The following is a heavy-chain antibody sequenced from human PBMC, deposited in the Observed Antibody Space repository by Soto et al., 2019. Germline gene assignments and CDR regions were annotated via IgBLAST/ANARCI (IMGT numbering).Heavy chain of an antibody. CDR1: GFPFGAYS. V-gene: IGHV3-48*02. CDR3: ARDRIMYAKVPQTFDS. J-gene: IGHJ4*02. CDR2: ISSSGSTI. Sequence: QLVESGGGLIQPGGSLRLSCAASGFPFGAYSMNWVRQAPGKGLEWISYISSSGSTIYYEDSVKGRFTISRDRAKTSLYLHTSSMRDQDTAVYYCARDRIMYAKVPQTFDSRGQGTLVTVST. D-gene: IGHD2-8*01.